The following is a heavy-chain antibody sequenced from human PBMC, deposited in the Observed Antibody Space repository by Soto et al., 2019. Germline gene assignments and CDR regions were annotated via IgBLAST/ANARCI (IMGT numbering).Heavy chain of an antibody. Sequence: ASGKVSCKASGYTFTGYYMHWVRQAPGQGLEWMGWINPNSGGTNYAQKFQGWVTMTRDTSISTAHMELSRLRSDDTAVYYCAPGVKERRLSDASDIRGEGTMV. J-gene: IGHJ3*02. D-gene: IGHD6-25*01. CDR3: APGVKERRLSDASDI. CDR1: GYTFTGYY. CDR2: INPNSGGT. V-gene: IGHV1-2*04.